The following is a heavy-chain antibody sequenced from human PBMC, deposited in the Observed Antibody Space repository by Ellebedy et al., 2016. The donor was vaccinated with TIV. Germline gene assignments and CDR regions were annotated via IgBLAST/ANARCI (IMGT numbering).Heavy chain of an antibody. CDR2: IYYSGST. J-gene: IGHJ6*02. D-gene: IGHD6-6*01. V-gene: IGHV4-39*01. CDR3: ARLAYSSSSRDKFYGMDV. CDR1: GGSISSSSYY. Sequence: GSLRLXCTVSGGSISSSSYYWGWIRQPPGKGLEWIGSIYYSGSTYYNPSLKSRVTISVDTSKNQFSLKLSSVTAADTAVYYCARLAYSSSSRDKFYGMDVWGQGTTVTVSS.